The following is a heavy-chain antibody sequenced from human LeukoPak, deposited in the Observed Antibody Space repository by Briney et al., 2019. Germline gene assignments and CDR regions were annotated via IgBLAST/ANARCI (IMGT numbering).Heavy chain of an antibody. CDR3: ATYAAGQGGRGY. D-gene: IGHD2-2*01. CDR2: IDYGGRA. Sequence: SETLSLTCAVSGGSFSCYHWNWIRQPPGKGLEWIGEIDYGGRAHYSPSLKSRLTVSLETSKNHFSLNMRSVTAADTAVYYCATYAAGQGGRGYWGQGPLVTVSS. J-gene: IGHJ4*02. CDR1: GGSFSCYH. V-gene: IGHV4-59*08.